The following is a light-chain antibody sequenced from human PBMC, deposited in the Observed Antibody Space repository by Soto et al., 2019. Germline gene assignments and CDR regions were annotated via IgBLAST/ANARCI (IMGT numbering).Light chain of an antibody. J-gene: IGKJ5*01. CDR2: AAS. CDR1: QGISSW. CDR3: QQTNSFPIT. Sequence: DIQMTQSPSSVSASVGDRVTITCRASQGISSWLAWHQQKPGKAPKLLIYAASSLQSGVPSRFSGSGSGTHFTLTISSLQPEDFATYYCQQTNSFPITFGQGTRLEIK. V-gene: IGKV1D-12*01.